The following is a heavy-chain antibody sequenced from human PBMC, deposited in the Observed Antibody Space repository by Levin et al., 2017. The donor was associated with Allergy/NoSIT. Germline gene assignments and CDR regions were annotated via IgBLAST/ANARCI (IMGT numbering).Heavy chain of an antibody. CDR3: ARSTAYSGYDSFDY. V-gene: IGHV2-26*01. J-gene: IGHJ4*02. D-gene: IGHD5-12*01. CDR1: GFSLSNARMG. CDR2: IFSNDEK. Sequence: SGPTLVKPTETLTLTCTVSGFSLSNARMGVSWIRQPPGKALEWLAHIFSNDEKSYSTSLKSRLTISKDTSKSQVVLTMTNMDPVDTATYYCARSTAYSGYDSFDYWGQGTLVTVSS.